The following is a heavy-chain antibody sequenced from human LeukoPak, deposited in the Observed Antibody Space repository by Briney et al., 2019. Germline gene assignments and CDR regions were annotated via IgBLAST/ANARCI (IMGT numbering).Heavy chain of an antibody. CDR1: GGSISIYY. D-gene: IGHD2-2*01. Sequence: SETLSLTCSLSGGSISIYYWRWIRQPPGKGREWIGYIYYSGSTKYNPSLKSRVTISVDTSKNQFSLKLSSVTAADTAVYCCARGLVVVPAAYYFDYWGQGTLVPVSS. CDR2: IYYSGST. CDR3: ARGLVVVPAAYYFDY. V-gene: IGHV4-59*01. J-gene: IGHJ4*02.